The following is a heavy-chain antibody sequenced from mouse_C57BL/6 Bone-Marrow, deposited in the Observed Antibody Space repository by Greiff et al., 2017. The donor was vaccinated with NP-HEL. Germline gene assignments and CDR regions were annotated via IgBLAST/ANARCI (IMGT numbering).Heavy chain of an antibody. CDR3: ARSPGNWFAY. CDR2: IYPRSGNT. Sequence: QVHVKQSGAELARPGASVKLSCKASGYTFTSYGISWVKQRTGQGLEWIGEIYPRSGNTYYNEKFKGKATLTADKSSSTAYMELRSLTSEDSAVYFCARSPGNWFAYWGQGTLVTVSA. J-gene: IGHJ3*01. D-gene: IGHD4-1*01. V-gene: IGHV1-81*01. CDR1: GYTFTSYG.